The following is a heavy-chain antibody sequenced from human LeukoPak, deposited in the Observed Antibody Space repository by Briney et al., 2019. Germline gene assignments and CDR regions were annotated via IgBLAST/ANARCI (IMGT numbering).Heavy chain of an antibody. CDR1: GGSISSSSYY. CDR3: ARGVPAAIGWKLYNWFDP. Sequence: PSETLSLTCTVSGGSISSSSYYWGWIRQPPGKGLEWIGSIYYSGSTYYNPSLKSRVTISVDTSKNQFSLKLSSVTAADTAVYYCARGVPAAIGWKLYNWFDPWGQGTLVTVSS. V-gene: IGHV4-39*07. D-gene: IGHD2-2*02. J-gene: IGHJ5*02. CDR2: IYYSGST.